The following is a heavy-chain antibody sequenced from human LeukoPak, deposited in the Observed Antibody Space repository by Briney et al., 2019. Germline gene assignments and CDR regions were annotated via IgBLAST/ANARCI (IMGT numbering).Heavy chain of an antibody. CDR3: ARTPSGFPIDY. Sequence: SQTLSLTCTVSGGSTSSGDYYWSWIRQPPGKGLEWIGYIYYSGSTYYNPSLKSRVTISVDTSKNQFSLKLSSVTAADTAVYYCARTPSGFPIDYWGQGTLVTVSS. CDR2: IYYSGST. J-gene: IGHJ4*02. CDR1: GGSTSSGDYY. D-gene: IGHD3-22*01. V-gene: IGHV4-30-4*01.